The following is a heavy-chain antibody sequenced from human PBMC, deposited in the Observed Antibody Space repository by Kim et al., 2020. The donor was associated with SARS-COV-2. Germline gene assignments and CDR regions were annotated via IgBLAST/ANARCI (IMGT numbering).Heavy chain of an antibody. V-gene: IGHV1-46*01. D-gene: IGHD3-3*01. J-gene: IGHJ4*02. CDR1: GYTFTSYY. CDR2: INPSGGST. CDR3: ARDGDGYYDFWSGYSLSSFFDY. Sequence: ASVKVSCKASGYTFTSYYMHWVRQAPGQGLEWMGIINPSGGSTSYAQKFQGRVTMTRDTSTSTVYMELSSLRSEDTAMYYCARDGDGYYDFWSGYSLSSFFDYWGQGTLVTVSS.